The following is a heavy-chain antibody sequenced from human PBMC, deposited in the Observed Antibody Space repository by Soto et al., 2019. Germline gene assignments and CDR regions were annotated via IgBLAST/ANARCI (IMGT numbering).Heavy chain of an antibody. Sequence: QVQLQESGPGLVKPSQTLSLTCTVSGGSISSGGYYWSWIRQHPGKGLEWIGYIYYSGSTYYNPSLKSRLTMSVDTSKNQFSLKLSSVTAADTAVYFCARYTMVRGVYFDYWGQGTLVTVSS. J-gene: IGHJ4*02. D-gene: IGHD3-10*01. V-gene: IGHV4-31*03. CDR1: GGSISSGGYY. CDR3: ARYTMVRGVYFDY. CDR2: IYYSGST.